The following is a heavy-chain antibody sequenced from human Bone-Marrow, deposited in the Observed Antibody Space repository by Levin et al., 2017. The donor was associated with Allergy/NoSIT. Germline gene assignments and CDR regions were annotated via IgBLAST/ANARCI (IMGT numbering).Heavy chain of an antibody. J-gene: IGHJ4*02. D-gene: IGHD2-15*01. CDR1: GFTFRNYA. CDR2: ISLDGNTQ. Sequence: GGSLRLSCAVSGFTFRNYAMHWVRQAPGRGLEWVAFISLDGNTQYYADSVKGRFTVSRDTSNNTLHLQMNSLRVEDTAIYYCAKDTYTCSGGSCYFLDYWCEGALVTVSS. CDR3: AKDTYTCSGGSCYFLDY. V-gene: IGHV3-30*18.